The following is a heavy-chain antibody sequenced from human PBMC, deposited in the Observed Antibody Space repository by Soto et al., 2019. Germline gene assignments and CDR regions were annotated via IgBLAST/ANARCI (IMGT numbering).Heavy chain of an antibody. V-gene: IGHV3-9*01. J-gene: IGHJ3*02. CDR3: AIVKIQFLEWLSPAGALDI. CDR1: GFTFEDYA. D-gene: IGHD3-3*01. Sequence: PGGSLELSCAASGFTFEDYAMDWVRQAPGKGLEWVSGISWNSGSIGYADSVKGRFTISRDNAKNSLYLQMNSLRAEDTALYYCAIVKIQFLEWLSPAGALDIWGQGTMLTVSS. CDR2: ISWNSGSI.